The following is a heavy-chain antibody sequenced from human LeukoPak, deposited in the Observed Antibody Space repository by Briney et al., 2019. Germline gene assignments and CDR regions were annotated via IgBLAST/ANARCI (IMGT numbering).Heavy chain of an antibody. CDR3: ARLSQPVAVAGTRWFDP. J-gene: IGHJ5*02. CDR2: IYPGDSDT. V-gene: IGHV5-51*01. D-gene: IGHD6-19*01. CDR1: GYTFTSYG. Sequence: KVSCKASGYTFTSYGIGWVRQMPGKGLEWMGIIYPGDSDTRYSPSFQGQVTISADKSISTAYLQWSSLKASDTAMYYCARLSQPVAVAGTRWFDPWGQGTLVTVSS.